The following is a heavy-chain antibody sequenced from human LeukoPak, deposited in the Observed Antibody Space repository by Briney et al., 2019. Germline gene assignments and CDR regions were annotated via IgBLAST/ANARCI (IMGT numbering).Heavy chain of an antibody. D-gene: IGHD3-3*01. V-gene: IGHV2-5*01. CDR3: AHISVDDVWSGYLPNWFDP. J-gene: IGHJ5*02. CDR2: IYWNGET. CDR1: GFSLNTGGVS. Sequence: SGPTLVNPTQTLTLTCTFSGFSLNTGGVSVGWIRQPPGKALEWLALIYWNGETRYSPSLESGLAITKDTSNNQVVLIMTNMDPVDTATYYCAHISVDDVWSGYLPNWFDPWGQGTLVTVSS.